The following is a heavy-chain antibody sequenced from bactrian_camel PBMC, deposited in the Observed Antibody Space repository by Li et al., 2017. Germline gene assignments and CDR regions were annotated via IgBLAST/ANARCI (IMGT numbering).Heavy chain of an antibody. CDR3: VRGITWFND. CDR2: IYPDNKTT. V-gene: IGHV3S54*01. CDR1: EYIRSTNC. J-gene: IGHJ4*01. D-gene: IGHD6*01. Sequence: QLVESGGGSVQAGGSLRRSCEVTEYIRSTNCIGWFRQAPGKEREWVASIYPDNKTTEYADSVKGRFTIRFTNAQDNGKNTLYLQLNSLMTDDTAMYFCVRGITWFNDWGQGTQVTVS.